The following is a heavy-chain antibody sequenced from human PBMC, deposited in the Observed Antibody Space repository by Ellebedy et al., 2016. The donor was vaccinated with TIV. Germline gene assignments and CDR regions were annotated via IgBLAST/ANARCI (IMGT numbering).Heavy chain of an antibody. Sequence: GESLKISCKASGYIFTNYWIGWVRQMPGKGLEWMVFIYPGDSDTRYSPSFEGQVTVSADKSIPTAYLPWSSLRASDTAIYNCTRRGPGSADYWGQGTLVTVSS. D-gene: IGHD3-16*01. J-gene: IGHJ4*02. V-gene: IGHV5-51*01. CDR2: IYPGDSDT. CDR3: TRRGPGSADY. CDR1: GYIFTNYW.